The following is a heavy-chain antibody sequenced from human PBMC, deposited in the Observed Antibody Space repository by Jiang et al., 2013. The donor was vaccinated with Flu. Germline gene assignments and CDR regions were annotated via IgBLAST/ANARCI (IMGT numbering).Heavy chain of an antibody. Sequence: CATSGYSYSDHYIDWVRQAPGKGLEWVGRSRNKASNYITDYAASVKGRFFISRDDSTSSLYLQMNSLKGEDTAMYYCGRWVSGAPDVWGQGTLVTVSS. V-gene: IGHV3-72*01. CDR2: SRNKASNYIT. CDR1: GYSYSDHY. D-gene: IGHD1-26*01. CDR3: GRWVSGAPDV. J-gene: IGHJ3*01.